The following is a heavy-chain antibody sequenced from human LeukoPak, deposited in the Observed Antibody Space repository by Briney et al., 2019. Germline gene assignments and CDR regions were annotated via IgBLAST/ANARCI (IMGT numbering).Heavy chain of an antibody. D-gene: IGHD4-17*01. V-gene: IGHV3-48*04. CDR1: GFTFTRHA. Sequence: GGSLRLSCTASGFTFTRHAMSWVRQAPGKGLEWVSYISSTSTTKYYADSVKGRFTISRDNSKNSLDLQMNRLTAEDTAVYYCARDRSLVDGDYGVWFDAWGQGSLVTVSS. CDR2: ISSTSTTK. J-gene: IGHJ5*02. CDR3: ARDRSLVDGDYGVWFDA.